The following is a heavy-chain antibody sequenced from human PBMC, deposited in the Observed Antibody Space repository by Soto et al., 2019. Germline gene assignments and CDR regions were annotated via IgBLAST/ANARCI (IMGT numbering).Heavy chain of an antibody. CDR2: ISPHHCNT. V-gene: IGHV1-18*01. D-gene: IGHD3-9*01. CDR1: GYTFTHFY. CDR3: ARDEGGYDILTGYYKAHHFDY. J-gene: IGHJ4*02. Sequence: QVQLVQSGAEVKKPGDSVKVSCSASGYTFTHFYITWVRQAPGQGLEWMGAISPHHCNTNFAQKFQGRVTLTTDPSTSTAYMELRSLRSDDTAVYYCARDEGGYDILTGYYKAHHFDYWGQGVLVTVSS.